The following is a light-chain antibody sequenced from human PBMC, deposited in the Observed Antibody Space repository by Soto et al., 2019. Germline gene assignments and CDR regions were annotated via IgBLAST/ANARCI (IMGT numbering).Light chain of an antibody. J-gene: IGLJ3*02. CDR2: VNSDGSH. CDR1: SGHSTYA. V-gene: IGLV4-69*01. CDR3: QSWGGGGHWV. Sequence: QLVLSQSPSASASQGASVKFTCSLTSGHSTYAVAWHQQRPHKGPRFLMIVNSDGSHTKGDGIPDRFSGSSSGADRYLTISSLQSKDEGDYYCQSWGGGGHWVFGGGTKLDVL.